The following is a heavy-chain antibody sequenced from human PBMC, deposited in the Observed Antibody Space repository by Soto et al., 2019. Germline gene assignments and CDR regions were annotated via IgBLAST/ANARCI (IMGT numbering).Heavy chain of an antibody. CDR2: INHSGST. D-gene: IGHD6-13*01. V-gene: IGHV4-34*01. Sequence: SETLSLTCAVYGESFSGYYWSWIRQPPGKGLEWIGEINHSGSTNYNPSLKSRVTISVDTSKNQFSLKLSSVTAADTAVYYCARVRSSSSRLDYWGQGTLVTVSS. CDR1: GESFSGYY. J-gene: IGHJ4*02. CDR3: ARVRSSSSRLDY.